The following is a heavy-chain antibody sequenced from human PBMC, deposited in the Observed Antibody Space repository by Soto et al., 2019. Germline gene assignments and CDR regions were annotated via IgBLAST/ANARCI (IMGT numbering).Heavy chain of an antibody. CDR1: GFTFSTYV. J-gene: IGHJ4*02. Sequence: GESLRLSCAASGFTFSTYVMHWVRQAPGKGLEWVAAILYDGTNKYYTDSVKGRFTISRDNSKNTLFLQMNSLRAEDTAVYYCAKDRYGDYGGIDYWGQGTMVTVSS. CDR2: ILYDGTNK. CDR3: AKDRYGDYGGIDY. V-gene: IGHV3-30*04. D-gene: IGHD4-17*01.